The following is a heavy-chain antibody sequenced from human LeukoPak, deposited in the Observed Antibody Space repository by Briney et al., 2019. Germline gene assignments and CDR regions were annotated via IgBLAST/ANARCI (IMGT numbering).Heavy chain of an antibody. CDR3: ARKQHLEPSSYYYYYMDV. J-gene: IGHJ6*03. Sequence: SETLSLTCVVSGDSIRNDYWWNWVRQPPGKGLEWIGEIYHSGSTNYNPSHESRVSISVDKSKNQFSLKLTSVTAADTAMYYCARKQHLEPSSYYYYYMDVWGKGTTVTVS. D-gene: IGHD6-13*01. V-gene: IGHV4-4*02. CDR2: IYHSGST. CDR1: GDSIRNDYW.